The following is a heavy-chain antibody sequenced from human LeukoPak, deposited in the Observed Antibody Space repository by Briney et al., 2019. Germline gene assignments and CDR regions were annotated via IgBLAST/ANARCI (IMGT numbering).Heavy chain of an antibody. V-gene: IGHV3-7*01. D-gene: IGHD1-26*01. CDR1: GFRFSGFW. CDR3: AREVDRSFGY. J-gene: IGHJ4*02. CDR2: INQESSEK. Sequence: GGSLRLSCEASGFRFSGFWMSWVRQAPGKGPEWVANINQESSEKYYVDSARGRFTISRDNAKNSLSLQMISLRVEDTAVYYCAREVDRSFGYWGQGNVVTVSS.